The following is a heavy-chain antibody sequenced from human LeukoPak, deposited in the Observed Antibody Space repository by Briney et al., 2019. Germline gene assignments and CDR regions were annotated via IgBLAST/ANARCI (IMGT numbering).Heavy chain of an antibody. CDR2: IIPIFGTA. Sequence: ASVRVSCKASGGTFSGYAISWVRQAPGQRLEWMGGIIPIFGTANYAQKFQGRVTITADESTSTAYLELSSLRSEDTAVYYCARGIQLWLIDYWGQGTLVTVSS. J-gene: IGHJ4*02. CDR3: ARGIQLWLIDY. D-gene: IGHD5-18*01. CDR1: GGTFSGYA. V-gene: IGHV1-69*13.